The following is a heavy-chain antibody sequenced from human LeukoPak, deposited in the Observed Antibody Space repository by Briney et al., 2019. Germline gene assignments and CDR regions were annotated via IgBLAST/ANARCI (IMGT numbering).Heavy chain of an antibody. Sequence: ASVKVSCKASGYTFITYAMHWVRQAPGQRLEWMGWINAGNGNTKYSQKFQGRVTITWDTSASTAYLELSNLRSEDTSIYYCASGDLGYCSSTSCPTRGSAFDIWGQGTMVTVSS. CDR3: ASGDLGYCSSTSCPTRGSAFDI. V-gene: IGHV1-3*01. D-gene: IGHD2-2*01. CDR1: GYTFITYA. J-gene: IGHJ3*02. CDR2: INAGNGNT.